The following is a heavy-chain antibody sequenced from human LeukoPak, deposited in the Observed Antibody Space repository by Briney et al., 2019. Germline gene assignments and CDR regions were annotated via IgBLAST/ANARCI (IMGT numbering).Heavy chain of an antibody. V-gene: IGHV3-48*03. CDR3: ARDLMGWDLHYFDY. J-gene: IGHJ4*02. Sequence: GGSLRLSCAASGFTFSSYEMNWVRQAPGKGLEWVSYISSSGGTIYYADSVKGRFTFSRDNAKNSLYLQMNSLRAEDTAVYYCARDLMGWDLHYFDYWGQGTLVTVSS. D-gene: IGHD1-26*01. CDR1: GFTFSSYE. CDR2: ISSSGGTI.